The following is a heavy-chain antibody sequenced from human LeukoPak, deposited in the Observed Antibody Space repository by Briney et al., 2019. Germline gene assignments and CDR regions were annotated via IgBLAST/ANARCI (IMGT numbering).Heavy chain of an antibody. J-gene: IGHJ4*02. D-gene: IGHD3-16*01. CDR3: ARRARGGLSPYYFDY. Sequence: SETLSLTCTVSGGSISSSSYYWSWIRQHPGKGLEWIGYIYYSGSTYYNPSLKSRVTISVDTSKNQFSLKLSSVTAADTAVYYCARRARGGLSPYYFDYWGQGTLVTVSS. CDR2: IYYSGST. V-gene: IGHV4-31*03. CDR1: GGSISSSSYY.